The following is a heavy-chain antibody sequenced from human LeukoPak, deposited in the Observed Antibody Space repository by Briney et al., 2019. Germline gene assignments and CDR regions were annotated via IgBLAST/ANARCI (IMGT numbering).Heavy chain of an antibody. CDR2: ISSSGSRI. D-gene: IGHD6-13*01. CDR3: ARNTLAIAAAAFFDF. CDR1: GFTFSSYE. J-gene: IGHJ4*02. Sequence: GGSLRLSCAASGFTFSSYEMNWVCQAPGKGLEWVSYISSSGSRIYYTASVKGRFTISRDNAKNSLYLQMNSLRVEDTALYYCARNTLAIAAAAFFDFWGQGTLVTVSS. V-gene: IGHV3-48*03.